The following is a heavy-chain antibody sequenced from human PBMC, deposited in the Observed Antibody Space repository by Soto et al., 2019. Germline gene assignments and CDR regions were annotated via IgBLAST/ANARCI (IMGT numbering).Heavy chain of an antibody. CDR2: ISYDGNNK. J-gene: IGHJ4*02. CDR1: GFTFRGYG. Sequence: PGGSLRLSXAASGFTFRGYGMHWVRQAPGKGLEWVAVISYDGNNKYYGDSVKGRFTISRDNSKDTLYLQMTNMDAVDTATYYCAHSQGLWDPFDYWGQGTLVTVSS. V-gene: IGHV3-30*03. CDR3: AHSQGLWDPFDY. D-gene: IGHD2-21*01.